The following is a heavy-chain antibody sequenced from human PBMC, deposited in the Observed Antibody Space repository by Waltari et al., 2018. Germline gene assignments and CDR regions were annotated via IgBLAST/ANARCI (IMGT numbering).Heavy chain of an antibody. CDR1: GYTFTGHY. CDR2: INPNSGGT. J-gene: IGHJ4*02. Sequence: QVQLVQSGAEVKKPGASVKVSCKASGYTFTGHYMHWVRQAPGQGLEWMGWINPNSGGTNNAQKFQGRVTMTRDTSISTAYMELSRLRSDDTAVYYCASSSNWGYFDYWGQGTLVTVSS. CDR3: ASSSNWGYFDY. V-gene: IGHV1-2*02. D-gene: IGHD7-27*01.